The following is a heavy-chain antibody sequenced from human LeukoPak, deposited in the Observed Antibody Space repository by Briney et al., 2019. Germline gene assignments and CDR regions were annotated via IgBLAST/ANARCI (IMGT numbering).Heavy chain of an antibody. CDR2: IYTSGST. CDR1: GGSISSGSYY. CDR3: ARGGDSGTY. D-gene: IGHD1-26*01. J-gene: IGHJ4*02. Sequence: SQTLSLTCTVSGGSISSGSYYWSWIRQPAGKGLEWIGRIYTSGSTNYNPSLKSRVTISVDTSKNQFSLKLSAVTAADTAVYYCARGGDSGTYWGQGTLVTVSS. V-gene: IGHV4-61*02.